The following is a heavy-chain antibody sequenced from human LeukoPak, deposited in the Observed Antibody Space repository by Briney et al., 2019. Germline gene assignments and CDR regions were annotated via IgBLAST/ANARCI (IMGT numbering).Heavy chain of an antibody. CDR1: GYSISSSNW. D-gene: IGHD1-26*01. V-gene: IGHV4-28*03. CDR3: ARATRGWELTIDY. J-gene: IGHJ4*02. CDR2: IYYSGST. Sequence: PSDTLSLTCAVSGYSISSSNWWGWIRQPPGKGLEWIGYIYYSGSTYYNPSLKSRVTMSVDTSKNQFSLKLSSVTAEDTAVYYCARATRGWELTIDYWGQGTLVTVSS.